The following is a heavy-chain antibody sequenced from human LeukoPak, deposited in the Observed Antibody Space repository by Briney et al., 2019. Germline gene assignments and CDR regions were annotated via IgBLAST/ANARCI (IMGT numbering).Heavy chain of an antibody. J-gene: IGHJ5*02. CDR2: IHPGDSDT. V-gene: IGHV5-51*01. CDR1: GYRFTTQW. D-gene: IGHD6-19*01. Sequence: GESLKISCKASGYRFTTQWIGWVRQMPGKGLEWMGIIHPGDSDTRYSPSFQGQVTISADKSISTAYLQWSSLKASDTAMYYCATSGSWYSSGWFDPWGQGTLVTVSS. CDR3: ATSGSWYSSGWFDP.